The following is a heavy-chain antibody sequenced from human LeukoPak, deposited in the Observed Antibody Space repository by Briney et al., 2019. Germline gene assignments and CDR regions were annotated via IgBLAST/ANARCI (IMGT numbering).Heavy chain of an antibody. CDR1: GYTFTSYG. J-gene: IGHJ6*03. D-gene: IGHD2-2*02. CDR3: ASLYCSSTSCYNYYYHYMDV. V-gene: IGHV1-18*01. Sequence: ASVTVSCKASGYTFTSYGISWVRQAPGQGLEWMGWISAYNGNTNYAQKLRGRVTMTTDTSTSTAYMELSSLRSEDTAVYYCASLYCSSTSCYNYYYHYMDVWGKGTTVTVSS. CDR2: ISAYNGNT.